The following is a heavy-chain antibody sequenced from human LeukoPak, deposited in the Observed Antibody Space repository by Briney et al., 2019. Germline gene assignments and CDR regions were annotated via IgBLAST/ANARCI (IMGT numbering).Heavy chain of an antibody. J-gene: IGHJ4*02. CDR3: ARDSTYYYGSGSSGPHYFDK. Sequence: PGRSLRLSSAASGFTFSSYAMHWVRQAPGQGLEWGSIISTDGSYEYYADSVNGRFTISRDSSKNTLYLQLNRLRVEDTAVYYCARDSTYYYGSGSSGPHYFDKWGQGTLVTVSS. D-gene: IGHD3-10*01. CDR1: GFTFSSYA. V-gene: IGHV3-30*01. CDR2: ISTDGSYE.